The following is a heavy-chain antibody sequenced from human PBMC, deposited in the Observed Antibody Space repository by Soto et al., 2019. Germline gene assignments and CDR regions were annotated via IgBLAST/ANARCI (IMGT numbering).Heavy chain of an antibody. V-gene: IGHV4-61*01. CDR2: IYYSGST. D-gene: IGHD3-10*01. CDR3: ARGYYGSGSYYNVDWFDP. Sequence: SETLSLTCTVSGGSVSSGSYYWSWIRQPPGKGLEWIGYIYYSGSTNYNPSLKSRVTISVDTSKNQFSLKVSSVTAADTAVYYCARGYYGSGSYYNVDWFDPWGQGTLVTVSS. CDR1: GGSVSSGSYY. J-gene: IGHJ5*02.